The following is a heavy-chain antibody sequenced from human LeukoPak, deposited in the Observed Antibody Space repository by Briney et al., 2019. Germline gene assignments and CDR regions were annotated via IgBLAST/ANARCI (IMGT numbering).Heavy chain of an antibody. CDR3: ARDSRATYYYDSSGMGNWFDP. J-gene: IGHJ5*02. CDR1: GFTFSSYS. CDR2: ISSSSSYI. Sequence: GGSLRLSCAASGFTFSSYSMNWVRQAPGKGLDWVSSISSSSSYIYYADSVKGRFTISRDNAKNSLYLQMSSLRAEDTAVYYCARDSRATYYYDSSGMGNWFDPWGQGTLVTVSS. D-gene: IGHD3-22*01. V-gene: IGHV3-21*01.